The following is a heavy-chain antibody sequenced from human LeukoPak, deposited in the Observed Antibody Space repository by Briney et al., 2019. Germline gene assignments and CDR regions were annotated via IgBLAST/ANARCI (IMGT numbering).Heavy chain of an antibody. CDR3: ARREHAYINYRYYYYGMDV. CDR1: GGSISSSSYY. J-gene: IGHJ6*02. Sequence: KASETLSLTCTVSGGSISSSSYYWGWIRQPPGKGLEWIGSIYYSGVSYYNPSLKSRVTISVDTSNNHFSLRLSSVTAADTAVYYCARREHAYINYRYYYYGMDVWGQGTTVTVSS. CDR2: IYYSGVS. D-gene: IGHD4-11*01. V-gene: IGHV4-39*02.